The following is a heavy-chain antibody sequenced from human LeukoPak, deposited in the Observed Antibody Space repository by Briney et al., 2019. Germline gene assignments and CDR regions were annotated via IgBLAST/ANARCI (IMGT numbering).Heavy chain of an antibody. V-gene: IGHV3-21*01. CDR3: ARDTIAAAGRNWFAP. CDR2: ISSSSSYI. J-gene: IGHJ5*02. D-gene: IGHD6-13*01. Sequence: GGSLRLSCAASGFTFSSYSMNWVRQAPGKGLEWVSSISSSSSYIYYADSVKGRFTISRDNAKNSLYLQMNSLRAEDTAVYYCARDTIAAAGRNWFAPWGQGTLVTVSS. CDR1: GFTFSSYS.